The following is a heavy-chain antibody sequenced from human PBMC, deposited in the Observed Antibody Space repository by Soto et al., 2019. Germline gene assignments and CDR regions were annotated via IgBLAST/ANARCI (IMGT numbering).Heavy chain of an antibody. CDR2: IIPSPART. J-gene: IGHJ4*02. D-gene: IGHD1-26*01. V-gene: IGHV1-69*08. Sequence: QVQLVQSGAELRKPGSAVKLSCKASGGTFSNSPISWVRQIPGQGPEWMGRIIPSPARTIYSRKFRGRVTLTADKSTQTVYMTLSSLTTEDSGVYYCARDKVGASSFDYWGQGTRVTVSS. CDR3: ARDKVGASSFDY. CDR1: GGTFSNSP.